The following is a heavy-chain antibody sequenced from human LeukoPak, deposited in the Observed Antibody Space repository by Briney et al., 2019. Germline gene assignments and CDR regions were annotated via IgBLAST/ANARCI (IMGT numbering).Heavy chain of an antibody. J-gene: IGHJ4*02. Sequence: GESLKISCKGSGYKFTNYWIAWVRQMPGKGLEWMGIIYPGDSDTRHSPSFQGQVTISADKSINTAYLQWSSLKASDSAIYYCARPGTDYDSSGYYKDWGQGTLVTVSS. CDR2: IYPGDSDT. D-gene: IGHD3-22*01. V-gene: IGHV5-51*01. CDR3: ARPGTDYDSSGYYKD. CDR1: GYKFTNYW.